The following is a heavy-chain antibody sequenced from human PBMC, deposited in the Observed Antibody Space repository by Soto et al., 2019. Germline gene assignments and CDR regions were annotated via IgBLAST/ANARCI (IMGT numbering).Heavy chain of an antibody. CDR2: INQDGSVK. CDR1: GFSFSGSW. Sequence: DVQLEESGGGLVQPGGSLRLSCAASGFSFSGSWMSWVRQAPGRGLEFVANINQDGSVKNYVDSVKGRFTISRDNAKNSVFLQMNGLRDADSGVYYCARDPGYSSFDYWGQGTLVTVSS. J-gene: IGHJ4*02. V-gene: IGHV3-7*01. D-gene: IGHD5-12*01. CDR3: ARDPGYSSFDY.